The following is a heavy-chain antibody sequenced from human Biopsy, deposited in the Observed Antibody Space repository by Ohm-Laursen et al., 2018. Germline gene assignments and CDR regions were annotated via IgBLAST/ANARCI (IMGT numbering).Heavy chain of an antibody. D-gene: IGHD1-26*01. V-gene: IGHV4-59*01. Sequence: SETLSLTCAVSGGSISNYFWTWIRQPPGKGLEWIGYFRFEDRTSYNSSLKSRVTISADTSKNQFSLRLSSVTAADTAVYYCALGGGSYVNFDYWGQGTLVIVSS. CDR1: GGSISNYF. CDR2: FRFEDRT. J-gene: IGHJ4*02. CDR3: ALGGGSYVNFDY.